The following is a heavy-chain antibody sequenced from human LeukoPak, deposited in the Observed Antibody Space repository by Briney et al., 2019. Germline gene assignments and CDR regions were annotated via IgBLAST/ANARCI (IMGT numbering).Heavy chain of an antibody. CDR2: IYYSGST. J-gene: IGHJ4*02. CDR1: GGSISSGDYW. V-gene: IGHV4-31*03. CDR3: ATSDGYCTSTTCYNPFDS. D-gene: IGHD2-2*02. Sequence: SETLSLTCTVSGGSISSGDYWWSWIRQHPGKGLEWIGYIYYSGSTYYNPSLKSRVTISLDTSKSQFSLNLSSVTAADTAVYYCATSDGYCTSTTCYNPFDSWGQGTLVTVSS.